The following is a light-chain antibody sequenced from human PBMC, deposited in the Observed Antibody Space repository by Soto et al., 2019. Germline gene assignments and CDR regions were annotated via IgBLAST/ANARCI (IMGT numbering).Light chain of an antibody. CDR3: QQYGSSLVT. CDR2: GAS. CDR1: QSVNSKH. V-gene: IGKV3-20*01. Sequence: EIVLTQSPGTLSLSPGERATRSCRASQSVNSKHLAWYQQRPGQAPRLLIYGASIRATGIPDRFSGSVSGTDFTLTISRLEPEDFAVFYCQQYGSSLVTFGQGTRLEIK. J-gene: IGKJ5*01.